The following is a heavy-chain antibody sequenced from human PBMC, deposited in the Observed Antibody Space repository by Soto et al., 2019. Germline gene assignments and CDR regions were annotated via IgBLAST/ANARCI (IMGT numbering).Heavy chain of an antibody. CDR2: IYPGDSDT. V-gene: IGHV5-51*01. D-gene: IGHD6-19*01. J-gene: IGHJ4*02. CDR1: GYSFTTYW. Sequence: PGEALKISCKGSGYSFTTYWIGWVRQMPVKGLEWMGIIYPGDSDTRYSPSFQGQVTISADKSISTAYLQWSSLKASDTAMYYWARPTRYKSGWYGNYWGQGTLLTVSS. CDR3: ARPTRYKSGWYGNY.